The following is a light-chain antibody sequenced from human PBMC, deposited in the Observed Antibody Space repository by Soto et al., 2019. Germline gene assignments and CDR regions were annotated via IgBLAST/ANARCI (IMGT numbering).Light chain of an antibody. CDR3: QQYGSSPT. V-gene: IGKV3-20*01. CDR1: QSVSSSY. J-gene: IGKJ1*01. CDR2: GAS. Sequence: EIVLTQSPGTLSLSPGERATLSCRASQSVSSSYLAWYQQKPGQAPRLLIYGASSRATGIPDRFSGSGSGKDFTLTISRLEPEDFAAYYCQQYGSSPTFGQGTKVDIK.